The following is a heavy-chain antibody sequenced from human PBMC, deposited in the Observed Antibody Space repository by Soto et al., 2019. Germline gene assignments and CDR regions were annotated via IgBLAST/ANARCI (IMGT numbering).Heavy chain of an antibody. CDR1: GYTFTGYY. J-gene: IGHJ3*02. D-gene: IGHD3-10*01. V-gene: IGHV1-2*04. CDR2: INPNSGGT. CDR3: ARGSGAGGLSDAFDI. Sequence: ASVKVSCKASGYTFTGYYIHWVRHAPGQGLEWMGWINPNSGGTNYAQKFQGWVTMTRDTCISKAYMELGRLRSEDTAVYYCARGSGAGGLSDAFDIWGQGTMVTVSS.